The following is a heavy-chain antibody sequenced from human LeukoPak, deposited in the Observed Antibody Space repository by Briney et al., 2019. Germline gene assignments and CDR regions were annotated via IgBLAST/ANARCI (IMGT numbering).Heavy chain of an antibody. D-gene: IGHD3-22*01. V-gene: IGHV4-4*02. Sequence: SETLSLTCAVSGGSISSSNWWSWVRQPPGKGLEWIGSIYYSGSTYYNPSLKSRVTISVDTSKNQFSLKLSSVTAADTAVYYCARDLPHYDSSGYFDAFDIWGQGTMVTVSS. CDR3: ARDLPHYDSSGYFDAFDI. J-gene: IGHJ3*02. CDR1: GGSISSSNW. CDR2: IYYSGST.